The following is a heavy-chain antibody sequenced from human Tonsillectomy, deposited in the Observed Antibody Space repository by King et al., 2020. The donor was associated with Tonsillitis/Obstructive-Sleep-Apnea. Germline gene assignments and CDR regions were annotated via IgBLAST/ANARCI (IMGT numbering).Heavy chain of an antibody. D-gene: IGHD6-19*01. V-gene: IGHV3-30*04. CDR3: AMEGGGVAGAFNI. J-gene: IGHJ3*02. Sequence: VQLVESGGGVVQPGRSLRLSCAASEFTFSSYAMHWVRQAPGKGLEWVAFISYDGSDKFYADSVKGRFTISRDNSKNTLYLQMNSLRTEDTAVYYCAMEGGGVAGAFNIWGQGTMVTVSS. CDR1: EFTFSSYA. CDR2: ISYDGSDK.